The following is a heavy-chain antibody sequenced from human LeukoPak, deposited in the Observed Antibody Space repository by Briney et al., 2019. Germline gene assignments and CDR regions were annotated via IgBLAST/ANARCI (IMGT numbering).Heavy chain of an antibody. V-gene: IGHV4-34*01. D-gene: IGHD3-10*01. CDR3: ARRERTYYYGSGSSSLGY. J-gene: IGHJ4*02. CDR2: INHSGST. Sequence: SETLSLTCAVYGGSFSGYYWSWIRQPPGKGLEWIGEINHSGSTNYNPSLKSRVTISVDTSKNQFSLKLSSVTAADTAVYYCARRERTYYYGSGSSSLGYWGQGTLVTVSS. CDR1: GGSFSGYY.